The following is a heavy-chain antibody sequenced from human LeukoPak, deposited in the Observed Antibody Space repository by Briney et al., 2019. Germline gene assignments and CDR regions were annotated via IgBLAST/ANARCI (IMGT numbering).Heavy chain of an antibody. CDR3: AKTPSGSYSAYFDY. CDR1: GFTFSDSY. D-gene: IGHD1-26*01. V-gene: IGHV3-23*01. Sequence: SGGSLRLSCAASGFTFSDSYMTWVRQAPGKGLEWVSAISGSGGSTYYADSVKGRFTISRDNSKNTLYLQMNSLRAEDTAVYYCAKTPSGSYSAYFDYWGQGTLVTVSS. J-gene: IGHJ4*02. CDR2: ISGSGGST.